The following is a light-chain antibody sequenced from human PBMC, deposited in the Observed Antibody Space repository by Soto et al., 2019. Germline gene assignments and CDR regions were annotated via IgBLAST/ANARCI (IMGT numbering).Light chain of an antibody. CDR1: QGIRTD. CDR3: LQDYSYPWT. J-gene: IGKJ1*01. CDR2: SAS. Sequence: AIQMTQSPSSLSASVGDRVTITCRASQGIRTDLGWYQQKPGTAPKVLIYSASSLHSGVPSRFSGSGSDTDFTLTISGLQPEDFAIYYCLQDYSYPWTFGQGTKVDIK. V-gene: IGKV1-6*01.